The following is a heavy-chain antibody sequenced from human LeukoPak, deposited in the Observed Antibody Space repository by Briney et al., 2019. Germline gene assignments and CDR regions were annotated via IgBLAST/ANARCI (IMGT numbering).Heavy chain of an antibody. V-gene: IGHV4-31*03. CDR3: SRGLDSRKLGY. Sequence: SETLSLTCTVSGASFSSGDQYWNWIRQRPGEGLEWIGSIHPSGTLYNNPSLESRVTISIDTSKNQFSLNLNSVTAADTAVYFCSRGLDSRKLGYWGQGTLVTVSS. CDR2: IHPSGTL. CDR1: GASFSSGDQY. D-gene: IGHD3-22*01. J-gene: IGHJ4*02.